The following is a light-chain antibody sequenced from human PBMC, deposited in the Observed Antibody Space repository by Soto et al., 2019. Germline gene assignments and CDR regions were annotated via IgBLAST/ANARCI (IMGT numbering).Light chain of an antibody. CDR1: QDISKY. J-gene: IGKJ5*01. V-gene: IGKV1-33*01. CDR2: DAS. CDR3: QQSDILPIT. Sequence: DIQMTQSPSSLSASVGDRVTITCRASQDISKYLNWYQQRPVKAPKLLIYDASNLERGVPSRFSGTRSGTHFTFAITSLQPEDVATYYCQQSDILPITFGQGTRLEI.